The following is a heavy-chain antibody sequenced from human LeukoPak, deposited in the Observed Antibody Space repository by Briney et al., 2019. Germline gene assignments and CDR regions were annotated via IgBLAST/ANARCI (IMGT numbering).Heavy chain of an antibody. J-gene: IGHJ4*02. Sequence: SETLSLTCTVSGGSISSYYWSWIRQPPGKGLEWIGYIYYSGSTNYNPSLKSRVTISVDTSKSQFSLKLSSVTAADTAVYYCAGNSGWPPNRVDYWGQGTLVTVSS. CDR1: GGSISSYY. V-gene: IGHV4-59*01. CDR3: AGNSGWPPNRVDY. CDR2: IYYSGST. D-gene: IGHD6-19*01.